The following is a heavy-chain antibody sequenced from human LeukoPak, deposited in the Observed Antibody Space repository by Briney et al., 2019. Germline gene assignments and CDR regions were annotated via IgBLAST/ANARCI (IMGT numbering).Heavy chain of an antibody. D-gene: IGHD3-22*01. V-gene: IGHV1-69*05. CDR3: ARNSYDSSGYYSKYFQH. Sequence: SVKVSCKASGGTFSSYAISWVRQAPGQGLEWMGGIIPIFGTANYAQKFQGRVTTTTDESTSTAYMELSSLRSEDTAVYYCARNSYDSSGYYSKYFQHWGQGTLVTVSS. J-gene: IGHJ1*01. CDR2: IIPIFGTA. CDR1: GGTFSSYA.